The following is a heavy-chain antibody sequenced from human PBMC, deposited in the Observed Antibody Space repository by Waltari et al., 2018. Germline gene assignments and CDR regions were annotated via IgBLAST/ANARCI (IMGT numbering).Heavy chain of an antibody. CDR1: AFTFDVYA. J-gene: IGHJ4*02. D-gene: IGHD3-3*01. V-gene: IGHV3-9*01. CDR3: VKKMDSVFGDLIMYGAFDY. CDR2: INMSIGSI. Sequence: EVQLVKSGVGLVQPVRYFRLSCAASAFTFDVYAMPWDRQAPGKGLEWDSVINMSIGSIVQGDSVKGRFMISRANAKNSLYLQMNSLRPEDTAFYYCVKKMDSVFGDLIMYGAFDYWGQGTLVTVSS.